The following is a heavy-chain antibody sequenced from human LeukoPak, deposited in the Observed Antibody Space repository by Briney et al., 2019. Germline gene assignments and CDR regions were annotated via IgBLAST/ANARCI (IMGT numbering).Heavy chain of an antibody. CDR3: ARRNSDSTNYFLDY. V-gene: IGHV5-51*01. D-gene: IGHD3-22*01. Sequence: GESLKISCKGSGYSFTNYWIGWVRQRPAKGLEWMGIVYPGDSDTRYSPSFQGQVTISADKSINTAYLQWSRLKASETAMYYCARRNSDSTNYFLDYWGQGTLVTVSS. CDR1: GYSFTNYW. J-gene: IGHJ4*02. CDR2: VYPGDSDT.